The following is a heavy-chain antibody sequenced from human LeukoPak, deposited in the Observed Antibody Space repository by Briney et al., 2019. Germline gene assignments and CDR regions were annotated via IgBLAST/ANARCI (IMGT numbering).Heavy chain of an antibody. V-gene: IGHV3-21*01. J-gene: IGHJ4*02. Sequence: NPGGSLRLSCAASGFTFSNAWMSWVRQAPGKGLEWVSSISSSSSYIYYADSVKGRFTISRDNAKNSLYLQMNSLRAEDTAVYYCARDRDSFGYWGQGTLVTVSS. CDR3: ARDRDSFGY. CDR2: ISSSSSYI. D-gene: IGHD3-10*01. CDR1: GFTFSNAW.